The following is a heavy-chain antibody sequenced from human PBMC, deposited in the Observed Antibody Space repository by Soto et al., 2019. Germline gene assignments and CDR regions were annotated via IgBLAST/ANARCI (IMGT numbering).Heavy chain of an antibody. D-gene: IGHD3-3*02. V-gene: IGHV4-59*04. Sequence: SLTCTVSGGSISSYYWSWIRQPPGKGLEWIGYIYYSGSTYYNPSLKSRVTISVDTSKNQFSLKLSSVTAADTAVYYCASPKIAFYNWFDPWGQGTLVTVSS. CDR1: GGSISSYY. CDR3: ASPKIAFYNWFDP. CDR2: IYYSGST. J-gene: IGHJ5*02.